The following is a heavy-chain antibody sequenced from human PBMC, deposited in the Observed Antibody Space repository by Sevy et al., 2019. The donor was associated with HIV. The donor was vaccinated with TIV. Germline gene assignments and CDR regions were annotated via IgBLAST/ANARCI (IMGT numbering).Heavy chain of an antibody. J-gene: IGHJ3*01. Sequence: GGSLRLSCADSRFTFSSYWMHWVRQAPGKGLVWVSRIKSDGSTTTYSDSVKGRFTISRDNAKNTLYLQMNSLRAEDTALYYCTSGYSNDAFDFWGHGTMVTVSS. CDR3: TSGYSNDAFDF. CDR2: IKSDGSTT. CDR1: RFTFSSYW. D-gene: IGHD5-18*01. V-gene: IGHV3-74*01.